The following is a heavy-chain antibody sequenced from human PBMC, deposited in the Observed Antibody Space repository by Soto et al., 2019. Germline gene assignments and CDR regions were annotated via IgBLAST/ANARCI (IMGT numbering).Heavy chain of an antibody. V-gene: IGHV4-4*07. Sequence: PSETLSLTCTVSGGSISSYYWSWIRQPAGKGLEWIGRIYTSGSTNYNPSLKSRVTMSVDTSKNQFSLKLSSVTAAGTAVYYCARDRELTGTTLVRWFDPWGQGTLVTVS. CDR3: ARDRELTGTTLVRWFDP. CDR2: IYTSGST. D-gene: IGHD1-7*01. CDR1: GGSISSYY. J-gene: IGHJ5*02.